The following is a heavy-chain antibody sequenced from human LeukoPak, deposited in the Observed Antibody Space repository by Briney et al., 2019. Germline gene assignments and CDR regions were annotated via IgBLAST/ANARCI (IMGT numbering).Heavy chain of an antibody. CDR1: GFTFSTCT. V-gene: IGHV3-23*01. CDR3: AIDSNWGIHN. D-gene: IGHD7-27*01. J-gene: IGHJ4*02. CDR2: IGNSGGGI. Sequence: QTGGSLRLSCAASGFTFSTCTMYWVRHPPGKGLEWVPIIGNSGGGIHYADSVKGRFTISRDNSKNTLYLQMNSLRVEDTAVYYCAIDSNWGIHNWGQGVLVTVSS.